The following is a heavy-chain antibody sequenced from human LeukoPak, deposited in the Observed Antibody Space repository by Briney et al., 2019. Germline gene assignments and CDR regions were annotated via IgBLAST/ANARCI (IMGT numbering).Heavy chain of an antibody. Sequence: ASVKVSCKASGYTFTSYYMHWVRQAPGQGLEWMGIINPSGGSTSYAQKFQGRVTMTRDTSTSTVYMELSSLRSEDTAVYYCARYSVAGTGSENFQHWGQGTLVTVSS. CDR2: INPSGGST. CDR1: GYTFTSYY. J-gene: IGHJ1*01. V-gene: IGHV1-46*01. CDR3: ARYSVAGTGSENFQH. D-gene: IGHD6-19*01.